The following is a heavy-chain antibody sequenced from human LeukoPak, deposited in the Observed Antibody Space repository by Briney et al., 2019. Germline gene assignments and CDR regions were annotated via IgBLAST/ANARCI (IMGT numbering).Heavy chain of an antibody. CDR2: ISSSSTTI. V-gene: IGHV3-48*02. D-gene: IGHD3-10*01. Sequence: SGGSLRLSCAASGFTFSGYSMSWVRQAPGKGLEWVSYISSSSTTIYYADSVKGRFTISRDNAKNSLYLQMNSLRDEDTAVYYCARESRGPVITMLRGASDYWGQGTLVTVSS. J-gene: IGHJ4*02. CDR1: GFTFSGYS. CDR3: ARESRGPVITMLRGASDY.